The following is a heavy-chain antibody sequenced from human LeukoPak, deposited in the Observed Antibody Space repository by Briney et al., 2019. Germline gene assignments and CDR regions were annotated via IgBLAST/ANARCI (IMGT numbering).Heavy chain of an antibody. CDR1: GFPFSIYE. CDR2: IGSSGTTI. Sequence: GGSLRLSCAVSGFPFSIYEMNWVRQAPGNGLEWVSNIGSSGTTIYYADSVKGRFSISRDNAKNSLYLQMNSLRVEDTAVYYCALLAVASDFDYWGQGALVTVSS. D-gene: IGHD6-19*01. V-gene: IGHV3-48*03. J-gene: IGHJ4*02. CDR3: ALLAVASDFDY.